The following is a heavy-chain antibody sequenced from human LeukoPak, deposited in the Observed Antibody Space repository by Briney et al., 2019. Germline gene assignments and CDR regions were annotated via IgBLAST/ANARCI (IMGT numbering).Heavy chain of an antibody. V-gene: IGHV3-20*04. J-gene: IGHJ6*03. CDR3: ARIGVYYYYMDV. Sequence: GGSLRLSCAASGFTFDDYGMSWVRQAPGKGLEWVSGINWNGGSTGYADSVEGRFTISRDNAKNSLYLQMNSLRAEDTAVYYCARIGVYYYYMDVWGKGTTVTISS. CDR1: GFTFDDYG. CDR2: INWNGGST.